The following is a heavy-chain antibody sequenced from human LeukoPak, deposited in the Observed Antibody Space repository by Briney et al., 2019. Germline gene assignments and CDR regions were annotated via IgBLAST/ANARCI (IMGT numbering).Heavy chain of an antibody. CDR3: AKDHPYRGWFGELLSYYFDY. CDR1: GFIFSSYA. CDR2: ISGSGGST. D-gene: IGHD3-10*01. V-gene: IGHV3-23*01. J-gene: IGHJ4*02. Sequence: GGSLRLSCAASGFIFSSYAMGWVRQAPGKGLEWVSAISGSGGSTYYADSVKGRFTISRDNSKNTLYLQMNSLRAEDTAVYYCAKDHPYRGWFGELLSYYFDYWGQGTLVTVSS.